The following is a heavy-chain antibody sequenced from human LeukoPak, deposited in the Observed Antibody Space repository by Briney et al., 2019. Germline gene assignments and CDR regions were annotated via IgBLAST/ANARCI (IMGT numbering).Heavy chain of an antibody. CDR3: ARDRGVRYYYMDV. D-gene: IGHD3-10*01. J-gene: IGHJ6*03. V-gene: IGHV4-4*08. CDR1: DDSITMYY. CDR2: IYTSGST. Sequence: SETLSLTCSVSDDSITMYYWTWIRQPPGKGLEWIGRIYTSGSTNYNPSLRSRVTISVDTSKNQFSLKLSSVTAADTAVYYCARDRGVRYYYMDVWGKGTTVTISS.